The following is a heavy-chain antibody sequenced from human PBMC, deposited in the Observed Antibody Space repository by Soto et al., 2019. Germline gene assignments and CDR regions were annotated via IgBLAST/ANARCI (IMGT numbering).Heavy chain of an antibody. CDR3: ARTRLDDFWSGYYPTTYYYYGMDV. J-gene: IGHJ6*02. V-gene: IGHV4-59*01. D-gene: IGHD3-3*01. CDR2: IYYSGST. Sequence: SETLSLTCTVSGGSISSYYWSWIRQPPGKGLEWIGYIYYSGSTNYNPSLKSRVTISVDTSKNQFSLKLSSVTAADTAVYYCARTRLDDFWSGYYPTTYYYYGMDVWGQGTTVTVS. CDR1: GGSISSYY.